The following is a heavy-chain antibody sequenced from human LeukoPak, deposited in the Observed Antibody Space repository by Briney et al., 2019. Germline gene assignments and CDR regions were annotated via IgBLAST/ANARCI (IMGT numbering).Heavy chain of an antibody. Sequence: PGGSLRLSCAASGFTFSSYWMSWVRQAPGKGLEWVANIKQDGSEKYYVDSVKGRFTISRDNAKNSLYLQMNSLRAEDTAVYYCAGTYYDFWSGYSAFDYWGQGTLVTVSS. CDR1: GFTFSSYW. V-gene: IGHV3-7*01. J-gene: IGHJ4*02. CDR3: AGTYYDFWSGYSAFDY. D-gene: IGHD3-3*01. CDR2: IKQDGSEK.